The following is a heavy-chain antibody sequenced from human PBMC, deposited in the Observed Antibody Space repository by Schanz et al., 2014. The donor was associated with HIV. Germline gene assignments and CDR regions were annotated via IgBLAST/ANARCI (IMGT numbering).Heavy chain of an antibody. J-gene: IGHJ3*02. CDR2: ISWKSDSI. CDR1: GFTFDDYV. V-gene: IGHV3-9*01. D-gene: IGHD2-21*02. CDR3: AKRDIVVVTAILSAFEI. Sequence: EVQLVESGGGLVQPGRSLRLSCAASGFTFDDYVMHWVRQAPGKGLEWVSGISWKSDSIGYADSVKGRFTISRDNSKNTLYLQMRSLRPEDTALYYCAKRDIVVVTAILSAFEIWGQGTMVTVS.